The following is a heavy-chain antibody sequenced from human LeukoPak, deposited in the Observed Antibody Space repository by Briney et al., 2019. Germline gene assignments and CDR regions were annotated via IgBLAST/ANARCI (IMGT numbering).Heavy chain of an antibody. V-gene: IGHV4-4*09. J-gene: IGHJ4*02. CDR1: GGSISIYY. CDR3: ASWRRVGSGYYTGFDY. CDR2: IYTSGST. Sequence: SDTLSLMCTDSGGSISIYYALWTRHPPGKGRMWIGYIYTSGSTNYNPSLKSRVTISVDTPKNLFSLKLSSVTAADTAVYYCASWRRVGSGYYTGFDYWGQGTLVTVSS. D-gene: IGHD3-3*01.